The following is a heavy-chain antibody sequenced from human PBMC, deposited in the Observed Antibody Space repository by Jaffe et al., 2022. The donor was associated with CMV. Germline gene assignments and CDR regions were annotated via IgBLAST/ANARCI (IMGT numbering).Heavy chain of an antibody. Sequence: EVHLLESGGGLVQPGGSLRLSCVASGFTFSNYAMNWVRQGPGKGLEWVSGITGSGDKTYYADFVKGRFTVSRDNSKNMLYLQMNSLRAEDTAVYYCAKDRLRMTALTSFDSWGLGTLVTVSS. D-gene: IGHD2-21*02. CDR1: GFTFSNYA. V-gene: IGHV3-23*01. CDR3: AKDRLRMTALTSFDS. J-gene: IGHJ4*02. CDR2: ITGSGDKT.